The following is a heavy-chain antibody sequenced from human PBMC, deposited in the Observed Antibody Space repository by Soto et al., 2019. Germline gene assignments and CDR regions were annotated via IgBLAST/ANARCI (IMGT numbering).Heavy chain of an antibody. CDR2: INAGNGNT. CDR3: ARDSPYGDYVFDAFDI. Sequence: QVQLVQSGAEVKKPGASVKVSCKASGYTCTSYAMHWVRQAPGQRLEWMGWINAGNGNTKYSQKFQGRVTITRDTSASTAYMELSSLRSEDTAVYYCARDSPYGDYVFDAFDIWGQGTMVTVSS. V-gene: IGHV1-3*01. D-gene: IGHD4-17*01. CDR1: GYTCTSYA. J-gene: IGHJ3*02.